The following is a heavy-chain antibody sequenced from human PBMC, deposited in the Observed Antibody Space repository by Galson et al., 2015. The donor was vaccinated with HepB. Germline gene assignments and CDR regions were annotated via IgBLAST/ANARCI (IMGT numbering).Heavy chain of an antibody. CDR3: ARDPWQYSSSLDY. V-gene: IGHV3-7*03. J-gene: IGHJ4*02. CDR1: GFTLSSFY. Sequence: SLRLSCAASGFTLSSFYMSWVRQAPGKGLEWVADINQDGSDEKYVDSVKGRFSISRDNAKNSLYLQMNSLGAEDTAVYYCARDPWQYSSSLDYWGPGTLVTVSS. D-gene: IGHD6-6*01. CDR2: INQDGSDE.